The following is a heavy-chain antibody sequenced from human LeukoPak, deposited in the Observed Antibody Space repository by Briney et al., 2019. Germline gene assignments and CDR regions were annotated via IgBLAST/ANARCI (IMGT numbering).Heavy chain of an antibody. J-gene: IGHJ4*02. CDR1: GFTFSSYS. Sequence: GGSLRLSCAASGFTFSSYSMNWVRKAPGKGLELVSSISSTSGYIYYAYSVKGRFTISRDNAMNSLYLQMNSLRAEDTAVYYCARDPYSGLFDYWGQGTLVTVSS. D-gene: IGHD4-11*01. CDR3: ARDPYSGLFDY. V-gene: IGHV3-21*01. CDR2: ISSTSGYI.